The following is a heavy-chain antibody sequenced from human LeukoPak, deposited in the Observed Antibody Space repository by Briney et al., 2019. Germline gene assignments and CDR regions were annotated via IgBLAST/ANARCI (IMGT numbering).Heavy chain of an antibody. CDR1: GFTFSSYA. CDR3: AAVRYYDSSGYPPGAFDI. V-gene: IGHV3-23*01. D-gene: IGHD3-22*01. Sequence: GGSLRLSCAASGFTFSSYAMTWVRQAPGKGLEWVSAISGSGGSTYYAASVKGRFTISRDNSKNTLYLQMNSLRAEDTAVYYCAAVRYYDSSGYPPGAFDIWGQGTMVTVSS. J-gene: IGHJ3*02. CDR2: ISGSGGST.